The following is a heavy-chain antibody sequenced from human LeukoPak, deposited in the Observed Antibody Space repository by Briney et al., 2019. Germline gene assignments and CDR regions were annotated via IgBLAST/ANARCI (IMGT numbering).Heavy chain of an antibody. CDR1: GFTFSSYG. CDR2: IRYDGSNK. J-gene: IGHJ4*02. CDR3: AKDKIWFGELLSSTSKTNYFDY. V-gene: IGHV3-30*02. D-gene: IGHD3-10*01. Sequence: PGGSLRLSCAASGFTFSSYGMHWVRQAPGKGLEGVAFIRYDGSNKYYADSVKGRFTISRDNSKNTLYLQMNSLRAEDTAVYYCAKDKIWFGELLSSTSKTNYFDYWGQGTLVTVSS.